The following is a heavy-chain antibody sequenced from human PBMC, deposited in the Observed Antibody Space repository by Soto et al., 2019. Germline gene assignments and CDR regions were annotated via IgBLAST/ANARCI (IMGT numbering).Heavy chain of an antibody. CDR2: IYYSGST. CDR1: GCSISSYY. V-gene: IGHV4-59*08. D-gene: IGHD6-13*01. Sequence: SETLSLTCTVSGCSISSYYWSWIRQPPGKGLEWIGYIYYSGSTNYNPSLKSRVTISVDTSKNQFSLKLSSVTAADTAVYYCARRGYSSSWPPDYWGQGTLVTVSS. J-gene: IGHJ4*02. CDR3: ARRGYSSSWPPDY.